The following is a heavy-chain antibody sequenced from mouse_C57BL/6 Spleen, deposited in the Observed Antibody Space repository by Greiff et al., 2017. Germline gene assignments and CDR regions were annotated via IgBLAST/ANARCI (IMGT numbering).Heavy chain of an antibody. V-gene: IGHV1-80*01. CDR1: GYAFSSYW. CDR2: IYPGDGDT. CDR3: AREEEGGYLDY. J-gene: IGHJ2*01. Sequence: QVQLQQSGAELVKPGASVKISCKASGYAFSSYWMNWVKQRPGKGLEWIGQIYPGDGDTNYNGKFKGKATLTADKSSSTAYMQLSSLTSEDSAVYFCAREEEGGYLDYWGQGTTLTVSS.